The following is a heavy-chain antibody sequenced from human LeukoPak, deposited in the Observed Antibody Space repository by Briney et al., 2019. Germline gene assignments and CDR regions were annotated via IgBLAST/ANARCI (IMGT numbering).Heavy chain of an antibody. CDR1: GFTFSSYA. V-gene: IGHV3-23*01. D-gene: IGHD3-9*01. CDR2: ISGSGGST. CDR3: AKAPRLRYFDWSSEFDY. J-gene: IGHJ4*02. Sequence: PGGSLRLSCAASGFTFSSYAMSWVRQAPGKGLEWVSAISGSGGSTYYADSVKGRFTISRDNSKNTLYLQMNSLRAEDTAVYYCAKAPRLRYFDWSSEFDYWGQGTLVTVSS.